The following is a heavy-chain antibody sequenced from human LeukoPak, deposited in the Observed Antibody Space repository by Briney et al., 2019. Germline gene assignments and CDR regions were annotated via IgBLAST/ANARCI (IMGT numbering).Heavy chain of an antibody. Sequence: SETLSLTCTVSGASISSSYWTWIRQPPGKGLECIGYISYRGNTDYNPSLKSRVTISVDTSKNQFSLKLSSVTAADTAVYYCASDVLRYDFWSGYSSYYFDYWGQGTLVTVSS. V-gene: IGHV4-59*08. CDR3: ASDVLRYDFWSGYSSYYFDY. J-gene: IGHJ4*02. D-gene: IGHD3-3*01. CDR1: GASISSSY. CDR2: ISYRGNT.